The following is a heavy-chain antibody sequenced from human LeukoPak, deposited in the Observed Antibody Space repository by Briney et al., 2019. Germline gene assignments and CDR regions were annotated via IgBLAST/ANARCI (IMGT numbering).Heavy chain of an antibody. J-gene: IGHJ3*02. CDR2: IYYSGNT. V-gene: IGHV4-59*01. CDR3: ARKNDFDI. D-gene: IGHD2/OR15-2a*01. Sequence: SETLSLTCTVSGGSITSDHWNWICQPPGKGLEWIRCIYYSGNTYYNPSLKSRVTISVDMSKNQFSLRLTSVTAADTAVYYCARKNDFDIWGQGTLVTVSS. CDR1: GGSITSDH.